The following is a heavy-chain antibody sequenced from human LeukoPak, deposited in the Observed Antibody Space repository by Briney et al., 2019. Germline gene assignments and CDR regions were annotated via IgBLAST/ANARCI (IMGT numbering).Heavy chain of an antibody. Sequence: GGSLRLSCAASGFTFSSYAMSWVRQAPGKGLEWVSGISGGGSSTDYGDSVKGRFTISRDNAKNTLYLQMNGLRAEDTAVYYCAKGHISGYYIVSFDFWGQGTPVTVSS. J-gene: IGHJ4*02. V-gene: IGHV3-23*01. CDR1: GFTFSSYA. CDR2: ISGGGSST. CDR3: AKGHISGYYIVSFDF. D-gene: IGHD3-3*01.